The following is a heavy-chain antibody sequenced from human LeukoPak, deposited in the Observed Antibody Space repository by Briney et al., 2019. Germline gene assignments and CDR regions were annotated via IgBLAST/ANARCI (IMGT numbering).Heavy chain of an antibody. J-gene: IGHJ6*03. CDR1: GFTFSSYS. CDR2: ISSSSSYI. CDR3: ASRRGYSGYYYYYMDV. D-gene: IGHD5-12*01. V-gene: IGHV3-21*01. Sequence: GGSLRLSCAASGFTFSSYSMNWVRQAPGKGLEWVSSISSSSSYIYYADSAKGRFTISRDNAKNSLYLQMNSLRAEDTAVYYCASRRGYSGYYYYYMDVWGKGTTVTVSS.